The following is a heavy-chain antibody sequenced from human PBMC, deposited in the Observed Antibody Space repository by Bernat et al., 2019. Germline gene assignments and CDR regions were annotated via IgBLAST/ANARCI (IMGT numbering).Heavy chain of an antibody. J-gene: IGHJ6*03. Sequence: QITLKESGPTLVKPTQTLTLTCTFSGFSLSTSGVGVGWIRQPPGKALEWLALIYWDDDKRYSPSLKSRLTITKDTSKNQVVLTMTNMDPVDTATYYCARTRRITIFGVVITYYYYYYYMDVWGKGTTVTVSS. V-gene: IGHV2-5*02. CDR2: IYWDDDK. CDR3: ARTRRITIFGVVITYYYYYYYMDV. CDR1: GFSLSTSGVG. D-gene: IGHD3-3*01.